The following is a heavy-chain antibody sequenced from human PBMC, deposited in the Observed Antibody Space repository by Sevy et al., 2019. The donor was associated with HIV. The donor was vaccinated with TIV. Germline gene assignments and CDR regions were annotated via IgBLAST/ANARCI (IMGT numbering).Heavy chain of an antibody. CDR3: ARDPGYSGYVNAYYYYYGMDV. J-gene: IGHJ6*02. D-gene: IGHD5-12*01. CDR2: ISYDGSNK. V-gene: IGHV3-30*04. Sequence: GGSLRLSCAASGFTFSSYAMHWVRQAPGKGLEWVAVISYDGSNKYYADSVKGRFTISRDNSKNTLYLQMKSLRAEDTAVYYCARDPGYSGYVNAYYYYYGMDVWGQGTTVTVSS. CDR1: GFTFSSYA.